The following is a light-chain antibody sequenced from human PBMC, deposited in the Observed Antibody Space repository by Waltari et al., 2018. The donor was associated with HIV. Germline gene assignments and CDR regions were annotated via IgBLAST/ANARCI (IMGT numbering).Light chain of an antibody. V-gene: IGLV1-51*01. J-gene: IGLJ3*02. Sequence: QSVLTRPPSVSAAPGQKVTISCSGSSSNFGNSFVSWYQHLPGAAPKLLIYDNNKRPAAISDRFSGSKSGTSATLAITGLQTGDEADYYCGTWDSSLGAGVFGGGTRLTVL. CDR3: GTWDSSLGAGV. CDR1: SSNFGNSF. CDR2: DNN.